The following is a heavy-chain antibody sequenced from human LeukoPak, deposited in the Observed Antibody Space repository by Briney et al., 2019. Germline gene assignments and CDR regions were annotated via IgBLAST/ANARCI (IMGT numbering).Heavy chain of an antibody. CDR2: ISGSGGST. CDR1: GFIFSSYA. V-gene: IGHV3-23*01. D-gene: IGHD1-26*01. J-gene: IGHJ4*02. CDR3: AKDSSGSYFDY. Sequence: PGGSLRLSCAASGFIFSSYAMSWVRQAPGKGLEWVSGISGSGGSTYYADSVKGRFTIPRDKSKNTLYLQMYSLRAEDTAVYYCAKDSSGSYFDYWGQGTLVTVSP.